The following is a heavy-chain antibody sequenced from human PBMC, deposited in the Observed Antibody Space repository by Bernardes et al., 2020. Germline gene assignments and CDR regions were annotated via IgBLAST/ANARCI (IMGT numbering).Heavy chain of an antibody. J-gene: IGHJ5*02. V-gene: IGHV4-39*01. CDR3: ASGSPSSSWPFDWFDP. D-gene: IGHD6-13*01. Sequence: SETLSLTCTVSGGSISSSSYYWGWIRQPPGKGLEWIGSIYYSGSTYYNPSLKSRVTISVDTSKNQFSLKLSSVTAADTAVYYCASGSPSSSWPFDWFDPWGQGTLVTVSS. CDR1: GGSISSSSYY. CDR2: IYYSGST.